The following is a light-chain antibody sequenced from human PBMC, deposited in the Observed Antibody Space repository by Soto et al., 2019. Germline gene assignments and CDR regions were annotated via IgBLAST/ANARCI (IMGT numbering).Light chain of an antibody. CDR2: HNS. V-gene: IGLV1-40*01. Sequence: QLVLTQPPSVSGAPGQRVTISCTGTSSTIGAGYDVHWYQQLPGTAPKLLIYHNSNRPSGVPDRFSASRSGTSASLAITGLQAEDEADYYCQSYDSSLNGHVVFGGGTQLTVL. CDR3: QSYDSSLNGHVV. CDR1: SSTIGAGYD. J-gene: IGLJ2*01.